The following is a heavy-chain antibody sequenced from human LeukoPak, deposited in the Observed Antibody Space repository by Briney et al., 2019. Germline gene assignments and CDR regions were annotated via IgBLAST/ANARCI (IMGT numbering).Heavy chain of an antibody. CDR1: GFTFTTYG. Sequence: PGGSLRLSCAASGFTFTTYGMHWVRHAPGKGLEWVSYISSGSSTIDNADSVKGRFTISRDNAKNSLYLQMNSLRAEDTAVYYCARVYRNEEGFWTPNNYMDVWGKGTTVTVSS. CDR3: ARVYRNEEGFWTPNNYMDV. V-gene: IGHV3-48*01. J-gene: IGHJ6*03. D-gene: IGHD3/OR15-3a*01. CDR2: ISSGSSTI.